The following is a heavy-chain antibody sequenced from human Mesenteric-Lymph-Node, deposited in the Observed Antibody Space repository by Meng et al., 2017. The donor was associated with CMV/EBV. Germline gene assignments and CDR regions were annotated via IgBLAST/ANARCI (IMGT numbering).Heavy chain of an antibody. CDR2: ISGSGGST. D-gene: IGHD1-26*01. J-gene: IGHJ6*02. Sequence: GGSLRLSCAASGFTFSSSAMSWVRQAPGKGLEWVSGISGSGGSTYYADSVRGRFTISRDNSGNMVYLQMRSLRVEDTAVYYCAKGASEPADYYYYGMDVWGQGTAVTVSS. CDR3: AKGASEPADYYYYGMDV. V-gene: IGHV3-23*01. CDR1: GFTFSSSA.